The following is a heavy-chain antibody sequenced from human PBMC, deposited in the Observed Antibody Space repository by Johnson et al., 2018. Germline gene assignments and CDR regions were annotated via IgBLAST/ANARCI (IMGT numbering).Heavy chain of an antibody. CDR1: GFTFSAFS. J-gene: IGHJ1*01. CDR3: AGERGECSGGSCWGYFQH. V-gene: IGHV3-21*01. CDR2: IPSDSRYM. Sequence: EVQLVETGGGLVKPGGSLRLYCIASGFTFSAFSMSWVRQAPGKGLEWVSSIPSDSRYMYYADSVKGRFTISRDNAKNSLYLQMNGLRAADTAIYYCAGERGECSGGSCWGYFQHWGQGTLVTVSS. D-gene: IGHD2-15*01.